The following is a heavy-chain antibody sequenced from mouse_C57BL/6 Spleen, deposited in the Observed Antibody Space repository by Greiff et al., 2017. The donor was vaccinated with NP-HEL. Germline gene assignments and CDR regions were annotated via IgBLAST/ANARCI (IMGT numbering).Heavy chain of an antibody. CDR1: GYTFTSYW. V-gene: IGHV1-69*01. D-gene: IGHD1-1*01. J-gene: IGHJ2*01. CDR2: IDPSDSYT. CDR3: ARGGGYYYGSSLYYFDY. Sequence: QVQLQQPGAELVMPGASVKLSCKASGYTFTSYWMHWVKQRPGQGLEWIGEIDPSDSYTNYNQKFKGKSTLTVDKSSSTAYMQHSSLTSEDSAVYYCARGGGYYYGSSLYYFDYWGQGTTLTVSS.